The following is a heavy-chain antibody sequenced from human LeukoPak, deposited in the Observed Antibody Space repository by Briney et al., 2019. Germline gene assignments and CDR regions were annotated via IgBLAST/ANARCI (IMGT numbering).Heavy chain of an antibody. V-gene: IGHV3-23*01. Sequence: GGSLRLSCAASGFTFSSYAMSWVRQAPGKGLEWVSIINGSGGSTYYADSVKGRFTISRDNSKNTLYLQMNSLRAEDTAIYYCAKGYCSSASCDRSLEYWGQGTLVTVSS. CDR3: AKGYCSSASCDRSLEY. D-gene: IGHD2-2*02. CDR2: INGSGGST. CDR1: GFTFSSYA. J-gene: IGHJ4*02.